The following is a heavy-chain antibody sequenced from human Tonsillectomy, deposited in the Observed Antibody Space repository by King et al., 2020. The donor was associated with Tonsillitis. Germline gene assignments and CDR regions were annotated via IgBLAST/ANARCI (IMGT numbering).Heavy chain of an antibody. D-gene: IGHD5-12*01. CDR2: ISGSGGST. Sequence: VQLVESGGGLVQRGGSLRLSCAASGFTFSSFAMSWVRQSPGKGLEWVSGISGSGGSTYSADSVKGRFTISRDNSKNTLYLQMNSLRAEDTAVYYCAKDKVATMPRDAFDFWGQGTTVPVSS. V-gene: IGHV3-23*04. CDR3: AKDKVATMPRDAFDF. CDR1: GFTFSSFA. J-gene: IGHJ3*01.